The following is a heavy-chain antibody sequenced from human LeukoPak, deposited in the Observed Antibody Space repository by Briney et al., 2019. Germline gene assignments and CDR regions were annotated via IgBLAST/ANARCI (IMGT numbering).Heavy chain of an antibody. J-gene: IGHJ4*02. CDR3: VRGVTIFGVGGYFDY. V-gene: IGHV3-30*15. CDR2: ISYDGNSQ. Sequence: PGGSLRLSCTASGFTFNSYAMHWVRQAPGKGLEWVAVISYDGNSQHYAGSVKGRFTISRDSSKNTVYLQMSSLRAEDTAVYYCVRGVTIFGVGGYFDYWGQGALVTVSS. CDR1: GFTFNSYA. D-gene: IGHD3-3*01.